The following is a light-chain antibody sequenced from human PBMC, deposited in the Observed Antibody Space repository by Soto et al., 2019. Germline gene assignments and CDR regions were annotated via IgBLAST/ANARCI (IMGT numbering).Light chain of an antibody. V-gene: IGKV1-5*01. J-gene: IGKJ1*01. CDR1: QTIRRC. Sequence: DIEMTQSPSTLYTSVGDSVTITCRASQTIRRCLAWYQQRPGKAPKVLVYDASTLESGVPARFSGSGSETEFTLTISSLQPEDSATYYCQHYNSDPWTFGQGTKVEI. CDR3: QHYNSDPWT. CDR2: DAS.